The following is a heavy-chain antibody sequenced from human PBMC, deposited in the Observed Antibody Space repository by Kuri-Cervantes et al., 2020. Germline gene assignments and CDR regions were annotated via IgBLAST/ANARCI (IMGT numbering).Heavy chain of an antibody. CDR1: GFTFDDYA. Sequence: SLKISCAASGFTFDDYAMHWVRQVPGKGLEWASGINWNSGSIDYADSVKGRFTISRDNAKNSLYLQMNSLRAEDTALYYCAKDTCIGGSCYSYYFDYWGQGTLVTVSS. CDR2: INWNSGSI. J-gene: IGHJ4*02. D-gene: IGHD2-15*01. V-gene: IGHV3-9*01. CDR3: AKDTCIGGSCYSYYFDY.